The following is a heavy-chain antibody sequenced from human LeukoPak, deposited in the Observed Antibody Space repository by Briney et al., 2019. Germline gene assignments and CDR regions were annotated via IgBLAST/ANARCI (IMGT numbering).Heavy chain of an antibody. CDR1: GFTFSSYA. D-gene: IGHD6-19*01. CDR2: ISYDGSNK. V-gene: IGHV3-30-3*01. Sequence: GGSLRLSCAASGFTFSSYAMHWVRQAPGKGLEWVAVISYDGSNKYYADPVKGRFTISRDNSKNTLYLQMNSLRAEDTAVYYRARAEMVLLYSSGPKPLDYWGQGTLVTVSS. CDR3: ARAEMVLLYSSGPKPLDY. J-gene: IGHJ4*02.